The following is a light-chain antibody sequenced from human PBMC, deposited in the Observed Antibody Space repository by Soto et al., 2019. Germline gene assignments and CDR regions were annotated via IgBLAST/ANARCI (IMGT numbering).Light chain of an antibody. V-gene: IGKV3-20*01. CDR3: QQYGTSPPMT. Sequence: EIVLTQSPGTLSLSPGERATLSCRASQSFSSSYLAWYQQKPGQAPRLLIYGASSRATGIPDRFSGSGSGKHFTLTISRLEPEDFAVYYCQQYGTSPPMTFGQGTKVEIK. CDR2: GAS. CDR1: QSFSSSY. J-gene: IGKJ1*01.